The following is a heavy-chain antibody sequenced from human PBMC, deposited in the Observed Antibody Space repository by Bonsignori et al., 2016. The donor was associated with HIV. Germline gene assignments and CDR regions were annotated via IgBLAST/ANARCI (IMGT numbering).Heavy chain of an antibody. V-gene: IGHV3-23*01. CDR2: ITGTGGHT. CDR1: EFIFSNYA. Sequence: GGSLRLSCTASEFIFSNYAMTWVRQAPGRGLQWVATITGTGGHTYYADSVKGRFIISRDNSKNTLFLQMNDLRGEDAALYYCAKDLFVFLELSASFPPQDALHVWGLGTAVTVSS. D-gene: IGHD1-26*01. CDR3: AKDLFVFLELSASFPPQDALHV. J-gene: IGHJ3*01.